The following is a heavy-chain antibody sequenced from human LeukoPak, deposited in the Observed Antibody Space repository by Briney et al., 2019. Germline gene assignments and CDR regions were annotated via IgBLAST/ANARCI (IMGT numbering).Heavy chain of an antibody. CDR2: INPNGGGT. Sequence: ASVKVSCKASGYTFTGYYMHWVRQAPGQGLEWMGWINPNGGGTNYAQKFQGRVTMTRDTSISTAYMELSRLRSDDTAVYYCAREGEVVPAAMFSAGSWFDPWGQGTLVTVSS. D-gene: IGHD2-2*01. CDR1: GYTFTGYY. V-gene: IGHV1-2*02. CDR3: AREGEVVPAAMFSAGSWFDP. J-gene: IGHJ5*02.